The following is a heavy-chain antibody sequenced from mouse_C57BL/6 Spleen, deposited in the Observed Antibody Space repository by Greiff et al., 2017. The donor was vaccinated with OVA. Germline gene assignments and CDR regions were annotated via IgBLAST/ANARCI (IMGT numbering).Heavy chain of an antibody. CDR2: INPNNGGT. J-gene: IGHJ1*03. Sequence: EVQLQQSGPELVKPGASVKISCKASGYTFTDYYMNWVKQSHGKSLEWIGDINPNNGGTSYNQKFKGKATLTVDKSSSTAYMELRSLTSEDSAVYYCARAWYYGSSYRWYFDVWGTGTTVTVSS. CDR3: ARAWYYGSSYRWYFDV. CDR1: GYTFTDYY. V-gene: IGHV1-26*01. D-gene: IGHD1-1*01.